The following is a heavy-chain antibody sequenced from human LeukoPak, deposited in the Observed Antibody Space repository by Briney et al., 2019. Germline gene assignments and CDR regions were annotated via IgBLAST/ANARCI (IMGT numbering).Heavy chain of an antibody. D-gene: IGHD3-3*01. J-gene: IGHJ6*03. Sequence: PETLSLTCSVSGGSISSYYWSWIRQTAGKGLEWIGRIYTSGSTNYNPSLKSRVTMSVDTSKNQFSLKLSSVTAADTAVYYCARDLKYYDFWSGSYYYYMDVWGKGTTVTVSS. V-gene: IGHV4-4*07. CDR1: GGSISSYY. CDR2: IYTSGST. CDR3: ARDLKYYDFWSGSYYYYMDV.